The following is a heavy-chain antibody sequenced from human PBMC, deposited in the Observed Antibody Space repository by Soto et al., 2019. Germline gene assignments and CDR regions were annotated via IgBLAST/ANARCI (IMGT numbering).Heavy chain of an antibody. CDR1: GFTFSSYW. Sequence: GGSLRLSCAASGFTFSSYWMSWVRQAPGKGREWVANIKQDGSEKYYVHSVKGRFTISRDNAKNSLYLQMNSLRAEDTAVYYCARDRVRYADYREEYYYYGMDVWGQGTTVTVSS. CDR3: ARDRVRYADYREEYYYYGMDV. D-gene: IGHD4-17*01. V-gene: IGHV3-7*01. CDR2: IKQDGSEK. J-gene: IGHJ6*02.